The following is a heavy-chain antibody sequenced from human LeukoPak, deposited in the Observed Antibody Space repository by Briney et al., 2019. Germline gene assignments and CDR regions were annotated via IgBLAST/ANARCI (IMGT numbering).Heavy chain of an antibody. CDR1: GYTFSDYG. V-gene: IGHV3-30*03. J-gene: IGHJ6*02. D-gene: IGHD2-2*01. CDR3: ARARYCSSTSCSPHYYYYGMDV. Sequence: GRSLRLSCAASGYTFSDYGMHWVRQAPGKGLEWVAVISYDGSNKYYADSVKGRFTISRDNSKNTLYLQMNSLRAEDTAVYYCARARYCSSTSCSPHYYYYGMDVWGQGTTVTVSS. CDR2: ISYDGSNK.